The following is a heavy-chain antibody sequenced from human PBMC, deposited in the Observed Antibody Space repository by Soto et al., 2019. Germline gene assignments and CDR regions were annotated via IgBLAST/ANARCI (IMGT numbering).Heavy chain of an antibody. D-gene: IGHD3-16*02. V-gene: IGHV4-31*03. J-gene: IGHJ3*02. CDR1: GGSISSGGYY. CDR3: ARVGDYIWGSYQNTGAFDI. CDR2: IYYSGST. Sequence: SETLSLTCTVSGGSISSGGYYWSWIRQHPGKGLEWIGYIYYSGSTYYNPSLKSRVTISVDTSKNQFSLKLSSVTAADTAVYYCARVGDYIWGSYQNTGAFDIWGQGTMVTVSS.